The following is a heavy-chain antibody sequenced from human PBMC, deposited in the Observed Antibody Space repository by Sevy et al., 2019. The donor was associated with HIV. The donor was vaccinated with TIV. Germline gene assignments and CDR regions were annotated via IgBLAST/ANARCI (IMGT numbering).Heavy chain of an antibody. V-gene: IGHV3-23*01. CDR1: GFTFSSHA. D-gene: IGHD6-19*01. J-gene: IGHJ4*02. CDR3: AKGSGSVSKRY. Sequence: GGSLRLSCAASGFTFSSHAMNWVRQAPGKGLEWVSSITDTGYSIYYADSVQDRFTISRDNSKNTLYLQMDSLRDDDTAVYYCAKGSGSVSKRYWGQGTLVTVSS. CDR2: ITDTGYSI.